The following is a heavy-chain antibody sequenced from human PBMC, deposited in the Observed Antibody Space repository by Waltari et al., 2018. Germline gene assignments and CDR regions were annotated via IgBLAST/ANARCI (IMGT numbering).Heavy chain of an antibody. V-gene: IGHV3-66*02. CDR1: GFSVSTTH. CDR2: IYPAGSK. Sequence: DVQLVESGGGLVHPGGSLRLSCAASGFSVSTTHMGWVRQTPGKGLDLVSIIYPAGSKYTADSVVGRFTIYRDISQNTLHLQMNNLRPEDTAIYYCTTSRDEYTAMVFFDHWGQGTLVSVSS. D-gene: IGHD5-18*01. CDR3: TTSRDEYTAMVFFDH. J-gene: IGHJ4*02.